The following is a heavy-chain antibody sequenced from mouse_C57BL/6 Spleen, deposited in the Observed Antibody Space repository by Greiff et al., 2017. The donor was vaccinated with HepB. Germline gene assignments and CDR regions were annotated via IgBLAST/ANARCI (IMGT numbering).Heavy chain of an antibody. CDR1: GFTFSDYG. J-gene: IGHJ4*01. V-gene: IGHV5-17*01. CDR3: ARPRGSSSYYAMDY. D-gene: IGHD1-1*01. CDR2: ISSGSSTI. Sequence: EVQLQESGGGLVKPGGSLKLSCAASGFTFSDYGMHWVRQAPEKGLEWVAYISSGSSTIYYADTVKGRFTISRDNAKNTLFLQMTSLRSEDTAMYYCARPRGSSSYYAMDYWGQGTSVTVSS.